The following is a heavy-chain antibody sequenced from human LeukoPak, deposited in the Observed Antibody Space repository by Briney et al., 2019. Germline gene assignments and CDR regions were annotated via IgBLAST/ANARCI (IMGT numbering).Heavy chain of an antibody. Sequence: GGSLRLSCAASGFTFSSYAMSWVRQAPGKGLEWVSAISGSDGSTYYADSVKGRFTISRDNSKNTLYLQMNSLRAEDTAVYYCAKDVGITMIVVVISGMDVWGKGTTVTVSS. CDR3: AKDVGITMIVVVISGMDV. CDR1: GFTFSSYA. V-gene: IGHV3-23*01. CDR2: ISGSDGST. D-gene: IGHD3-22*01. J-gene: IGHJ6*04.